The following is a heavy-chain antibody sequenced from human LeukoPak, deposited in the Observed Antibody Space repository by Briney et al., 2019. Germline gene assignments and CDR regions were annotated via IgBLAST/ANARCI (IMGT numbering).Heavy chain of an antibody. Sequence: ASVKVSCKASGYTFTSYDINWVRQATGQGLEWMGCMNPHSGNTVYAQKFQGRVTMTRNTAISTAYMELSSLGSEDTAVYYCARDPIVGATTNWFDPWGQGTLVTVSS. CDR1: GYTFTSYD. V-gene: IGHV1-8*01. CDR3: ARDPIVGATTNWFDP. CDR2: MNPHSGNT. J-gene: IGHJ5*02. D-gene: IGHD1-26*01.